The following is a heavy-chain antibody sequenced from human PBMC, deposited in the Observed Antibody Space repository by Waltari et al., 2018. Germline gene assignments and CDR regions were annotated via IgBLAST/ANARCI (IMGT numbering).Heavy chain of an antibody. D-gene: IGHD3-10*01. V-gene: IGHV3-23*01. CDR1: GFAFSTYA. CDR3: AKDLTITMVQGVIPYYGMDV. J-gene: IGHJ6*02. CDR2: IIGIGDNT. Sequence: EVQLLESGGGLVQPGGSLRLSCAASGFAFSTYAMTWVRQAPGKGRECISSIIGIGDNTYYADSVKGRFTVSRDNSKNTLFLQMNSLRAEDRAVYFCAKDLTITMVQGVIPYYGMDVWGQGTTVTVSS.